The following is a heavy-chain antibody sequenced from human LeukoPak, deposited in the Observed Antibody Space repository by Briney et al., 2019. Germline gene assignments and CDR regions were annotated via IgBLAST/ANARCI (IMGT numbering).Heavy chain of an antibody. J-gene: IGHJ6*03. V-gene: IGHV3-7*03. CDR1: GFTFSSYW. D-gene: IGHD6-13*01. CDR2: IKQDGSEK. Sequence: GGSLRLSCAASGFTFSSYWMSWVRQAPGKGLEWVANIKQDGSEKYYVDSVKGRFTISRDNAKNSLYLQMNSLRAEDTALYYCARVSSSSWYLEGYYDYYMDVWGKGTTVTVSS. CDR3: ARVSSSSWYLEGYYDYYMDV.